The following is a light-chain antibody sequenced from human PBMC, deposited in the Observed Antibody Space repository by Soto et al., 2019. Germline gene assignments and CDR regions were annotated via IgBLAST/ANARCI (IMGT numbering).Light chain of an antibody. CDR3: QHRSAWPFT. CDR1: QTVGTA. J-gene: IGKJ4*01. CDR2: DAS. V-gene: IGKV3-11*01. Sequence: IVLTQSPATLSLSPGERASLSCRASQTVGTALAWYQVRPGQAPRLLIFDASTRATGVPPRFSGSRSGSDFTLTISILDLEDFALYYCQHRSAWPFTGGGGT.